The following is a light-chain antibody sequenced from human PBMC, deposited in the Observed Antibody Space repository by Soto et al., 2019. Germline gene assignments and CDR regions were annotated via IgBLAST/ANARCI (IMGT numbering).Light chain of an antibody. Sequence: QSVLTQPASVSGSPGQSITISCTGTSSDVDAYNYVSWYQQHPVKAPKLMIYDVSNRPSGVSNRFSGSKSGNTASLTISGLQAEDEADYYCSSHTRRNTRVFGTGTKVTVL. CDR3: SSHTRRNTRV. V-gene: IGLV2-14*01. CDR1: SSDVDAYNY. J-gene: IGLJ1*01. CDR2: DVS.